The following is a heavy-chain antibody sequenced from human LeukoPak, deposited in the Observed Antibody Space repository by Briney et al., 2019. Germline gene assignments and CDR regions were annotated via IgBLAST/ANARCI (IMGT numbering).Heavy chain of an antibody. J-gene: IGHJ4*02. D-gene: IGHD4-23*01. Sequence: GGSLKISCKGSGYSFTSHWIGWVRQMPGKGLEWMGIIYPGDSDTTYSPSFQGQVTISADKSISTAYLQWSSLKASDTAMYYCARQSVGIPTGYYFDYWGQGTLVTVSS. CDR1: GYSFTSHW. CDR3: ARQSVGIPTGYYFDY. CDR2: IYPGDSDT. V-gene: IGHV5-51*01.